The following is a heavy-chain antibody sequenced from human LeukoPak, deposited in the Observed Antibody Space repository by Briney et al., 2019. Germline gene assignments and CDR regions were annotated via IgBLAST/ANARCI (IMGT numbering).Heavy chain of an antibody. D-gene: IGHD3-10*01. CDR2: INHSGST. CDR3: ARGRMGITMVRGARDPVAYYYGMDV. Sequence: PSETLSLTCAVSGGSFSGYSSSWIRQPPGKGLEWIGEINHSGSTNYNPSLTSRVTISVDTSKNQFSLKLSSVTAADTAVYYCARGRMGITMVRGARDPVAYYYGMDVWGKGTTVTVSS. J-gene: IGHJ6*04. V-gene: IGHV4-34*01. CDR1: GGSFSGYS.